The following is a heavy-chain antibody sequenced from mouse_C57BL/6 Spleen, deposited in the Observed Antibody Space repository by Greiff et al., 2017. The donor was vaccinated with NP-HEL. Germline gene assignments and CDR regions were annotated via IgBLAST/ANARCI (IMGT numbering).Heavy chain of an antibody. D-gene: IGHD2-4*01. J-gene: IGHJ4*01. Sequence: VQLKESVAELVRPGASVKLSCTASGFNIKNTYMHWVKQRPEQGLEWIGRIDPANGNTKYAPKFQGKATITADTSSNTAYLQLSSLTSEDTAIYYCARTRMITGYYYAMDYWGQGTSVTVSS. CDR3: ARTRMITGYYYAMDY. CDR1: GFNIKNTY. V-gene: IGHV14-3*01. CDR2: IDPANGNT.